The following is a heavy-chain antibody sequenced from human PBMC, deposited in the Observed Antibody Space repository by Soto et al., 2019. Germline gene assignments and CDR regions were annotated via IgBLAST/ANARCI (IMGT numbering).Heavy chain of an antibody. V-gene: IGHV4-61*01. J-gene: IGHJ4*02. CDR3: ARTSGAGLLNFDY. CDR1: GSSVSSGSYY. CDR2: IYYSGST. Sequence: SETLSLTCTVTGSSVSSGSYYWSWIRQPPGKGLEWIGYIYYSGSTNYNPSLKSRVTISVDTSKNQFSLKLSSVTAADTAVYYCARTSGAGLLNFDYWGQGTLVTVSS. D-gene: IGHD2-15*01.